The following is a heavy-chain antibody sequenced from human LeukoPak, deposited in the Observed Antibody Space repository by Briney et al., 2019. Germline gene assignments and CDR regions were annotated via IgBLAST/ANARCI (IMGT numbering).Heavy chain of an antibody. CDR2: ISAYNGNT. J-gene: IGHJ4*02. CDR1: GYTFTSYG. D-gene: IGHD6-13*01. CDR3: ARDSHSSSWYVCLDY. Sequence: GASVKVSCKASGYTFTSYGISWVRQAPGQGLEWMGWISAYNGNTNYAQKLQGRVTMTTDTSTSTAYMELRSLRSDDTAVYYCARDSHSSSWYVCLDYWGQGTLVTVSS. V-gene: IGHV1-18*01.